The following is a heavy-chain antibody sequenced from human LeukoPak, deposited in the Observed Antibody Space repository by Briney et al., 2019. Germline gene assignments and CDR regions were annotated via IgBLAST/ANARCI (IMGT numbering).Heavy chain of an antibody. CDR1: GFTFSSYA. D-gene: IGHD1-1*01. CDR3: AKDPLEIPVDGGFDY. V-gene: IGHV3-30-3*01. Sequence: GRSLRLSCAASGFTFSSYAMHWVRQAPGKGLEWVAVISYDGSNKYYADSVKGRFTISRDNSKNTLYLQMNSLRAEDTALYYCAKDPLEIPVDGGFDYWGQGTLVTVSS. J-gene: IGHJ4*02. CDR2: ISYDGSNK.